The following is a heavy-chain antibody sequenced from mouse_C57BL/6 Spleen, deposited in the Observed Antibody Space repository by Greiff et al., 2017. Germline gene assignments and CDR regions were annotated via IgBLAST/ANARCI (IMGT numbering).Heavy chain of an antibody. J-gene: IGHJ2*01. Sequence: VQLQQPGAELVMPGASVKLSCKASGYTFTSYWMHWVKQRPGQGLEWIGEINPSGSCTNYNQKFKGKSTLTVDKSSSTAYMQLSSLTSEDSAVYYCARRDGNSDYWGQGTTLTVSS. CDR2: INPSGSCT. CDR1: GYTFTSYW. D-gene: IGHD2-1*01. V-gene: IGHV1-69*01. CDR3: ARRDGNSDY.